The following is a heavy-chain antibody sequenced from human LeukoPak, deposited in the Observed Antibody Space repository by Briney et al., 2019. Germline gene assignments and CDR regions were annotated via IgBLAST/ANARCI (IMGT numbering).Heavy chain of an antibody. J-gene: IGHJ3*02. CDR2: ISWNSGII. CDR3: AKDMFRSQLWPYAFDI. CDR1: GFTFDDYA. D-gene: IGHD5-18*01. Sequence: PGGSLRLSCAASGFTFDDYAMHWVRQVPGKGLEWVSGISWNSGIILYADSVKGRFTISRDNAKNSLYLQMNSLRAEDTALYYCAKDMFRSQLWPYAFDIWGQGTMVTV. V-gene: IGHV3-9*01.